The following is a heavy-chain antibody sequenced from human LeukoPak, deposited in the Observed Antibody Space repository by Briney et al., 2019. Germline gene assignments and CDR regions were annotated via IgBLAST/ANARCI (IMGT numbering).Heavy chain of an antibody. V-gene: IGHV4-34*01. Sequence: SETLSLTCEVYGGSFSGFYWSWIRQSPGKGLEWIGEIYYTGTTNYNPSLKSRVTISIDKSKKQMSLKLSSVTAADTAVYYCARRGSRSVIGYWGQGTLVTVSS. D-gene: IGHD3-3*02. CDR1: GGSFSGFY. CDR2: IYYTGTT. CDR3: ARRGSRSVIGY. J-gene: IGHJ4*02.